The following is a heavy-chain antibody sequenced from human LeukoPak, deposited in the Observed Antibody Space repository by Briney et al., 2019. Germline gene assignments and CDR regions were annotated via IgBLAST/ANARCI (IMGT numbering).Heavy chain of an antibody. J-gene: IGHJ4*02. CDR3: ARAGYGDSDFDY. CDR2: IYHSGNT. Sequence: SETLSLTCTVSGASIISSNYYWGWIRQPPGKGLEWIGSIYHSGNTYYNPSLKSRVTISVDTSKNQFSLKLNSVTAADTAVYYCARAGYGDSDFDYWGQGTLVTVSS. D-gene: IGHD4-17*01. CDR1: GASIISSNYY. V-gene: IGHV4-39*07.